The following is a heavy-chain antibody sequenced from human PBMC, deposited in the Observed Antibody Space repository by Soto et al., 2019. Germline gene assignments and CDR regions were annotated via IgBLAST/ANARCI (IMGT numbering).Heavy chain of an antibody. J-gene: IGHJ5*02. Sequence: AGGSLRLSCVASGFTFRSFTMNWVRQAPGKGLEWVSTISSNSGYIYYTDALRGRFTISRDNGKNSLHLKKNRLRAEDTAVYDCTTDASRASSARDLLDPWGPATLVTVTS. CDR2: ISSNSGYI. D-gene: IGHD6-13*01. CDR3: TTDASRASSARDLLDP. CDR1: GFTFRSFT. V-gene: IGHV3-21*01.